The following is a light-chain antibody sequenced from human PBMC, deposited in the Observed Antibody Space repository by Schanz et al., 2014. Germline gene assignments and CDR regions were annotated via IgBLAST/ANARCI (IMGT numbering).Light chain of an antibody. CDR1: QTIGIT. J-gene: IGKJ2*01. Sequence: DIVMTQSPATLSVSPGEGATLSCRASQTIGITLAWYQQKPGQAPRLLISGASTRATGVPARFSGSGSGTEFTLTISSLQSEDFAVYYCQQYGSSPYTFGQGTKLEIK. V-gene: IGKV3-15*01. CDR3: QQYGSSPYT. CDR2: GAS.